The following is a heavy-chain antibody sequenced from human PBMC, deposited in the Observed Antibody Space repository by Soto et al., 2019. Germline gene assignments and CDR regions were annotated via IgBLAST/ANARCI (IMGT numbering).Heavy chain of an antibody. D-gene: IGHD3-10*01. CDR1: GFTFSSYA. J-gene: IGHJ6*02. V-gene: IGHV3-23*01. CDR3: AGGSGSYIFYYGMDV. CDR2: ISGSDGST. Sequence: GGSLRLSCAASGFTFSSYAMSWVRQAPGKGLERVSAISGSDGSTYYADSVKGQLTISRDNSKNTLYLQMNSLRAEDTAVYYCAGGSGSYIFYYGMDVWGQGTTVTVSS.